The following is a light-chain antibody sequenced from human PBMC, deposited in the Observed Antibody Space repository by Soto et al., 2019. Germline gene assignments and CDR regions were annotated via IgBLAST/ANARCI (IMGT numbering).Light chain of an antibody. CDR2: DAS. CDR1: QSVSSY. J-gene: IGKJ4*01. CDR3: QQRSNWPRT. Sequence: EIVLTQSPATLSLSPGERDTFSCRASQSVSSYLAWYQQKPGQAPRLLIYDASNRATGIPARFSGSGSGTDLTLTISSQETEDFAVYYCQQRSNWPRTFGGGTKVEIK. V-gene: IGKV3-11*01.